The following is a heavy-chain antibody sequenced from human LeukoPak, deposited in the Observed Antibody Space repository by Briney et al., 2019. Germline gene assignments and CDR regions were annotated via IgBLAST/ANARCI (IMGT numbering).Heavy chain of an antibody. D-gene: IGHD7-27*01. CDR1: GFTFSSYG. V-gene: IGHV3-30*18. Sequence: PGRSLRLSCAASGFTFSSYGMHWVRQAPGKGLEWVAVISYDGSNKYYADSVKGRFTISRDNSKNTLYLQMNSLRAEDTAVYYCAKGQEGRTGDDYFDYWGQGTLVIVSS. CDR2: ISYDGSNK. J-gene: IGHJ4*02. CDR3: AKGQEGRTGDDYFDY.